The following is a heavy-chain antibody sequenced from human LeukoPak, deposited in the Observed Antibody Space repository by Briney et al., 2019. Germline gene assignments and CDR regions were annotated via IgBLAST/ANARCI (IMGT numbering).Heavy chain of an antibody. D-gene: IGHD1-26*01. V-gene: IGHV4-30-2*01. CDR3: ARGEVGATFDY. J-gene: IGHJ4*02. CDR2: IYHSEST. Sequence: SQTLSLTFTVSGGSLYSGDSKTNGAYYWTWIRQPPGKGLEWIGYIYHSESTYYNPSFKSRVTMSVDTSKNQFSLKLSSVTAADTAVYYCARGEVGATFDYWGQGTLVTVSS. CDR1: GGSLYSGDSKTNGAYY.